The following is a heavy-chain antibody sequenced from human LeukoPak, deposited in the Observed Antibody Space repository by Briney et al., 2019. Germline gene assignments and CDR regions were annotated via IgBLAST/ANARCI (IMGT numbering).Heavy chain of an antibody. Sequence: SETLSLTCAVYGGSFSGYYWSWIRQPPGKGLEWIGEINHSGSTNYNPSLKSRVTISVDTSKSQFSLKLSSVTAADTAVYYCARGEYCSGGSCYSNYYYGMDVWGQGTTVTVSS. CDR3: ARGEYCSGGSCYSNYYYGMDV. V-gene: IGHV4-34*01. CDR2: INHSGST. J-gene: IGHJ6*02. CDR1: GGSFSGYY. D-gene: IGHD2-15*01.